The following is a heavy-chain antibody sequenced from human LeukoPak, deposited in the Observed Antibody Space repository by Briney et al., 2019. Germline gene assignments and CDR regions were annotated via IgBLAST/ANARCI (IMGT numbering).Heavy chain of an antibody. D-gene: IGHD3-3*01. J-gene: IGHJ6*02. CDR2: ISAYNGNT. Sequence: ASVKVSCNASGYTFTSYGISWVRQAPGQGLEWMGWISAYNGNTNYAQKLQGRVTMTTDTSTSTAYMELRSLRSDDTAVYYCARGITIFGVVIANYYYYGMDVWGQGTTVTVSS. V-gene: IGHV1-18*01. CDR1: GYTFTSYG. CDR3: ARGITIFGVVIANYYYYGMDV.